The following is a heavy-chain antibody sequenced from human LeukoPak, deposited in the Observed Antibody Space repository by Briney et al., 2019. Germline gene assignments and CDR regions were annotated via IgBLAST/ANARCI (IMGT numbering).Heavy chain of an antibody. CDR3: ARSRWLQSTPFDY. Sequence: SETLSLTCAVSGDSISSSYWWSWVRQPPGKGLEWIGEIFHSGSTNYNPSLKSRVTISVDKSKNQFSLKLSSVTAADTAVYYCARSRWLQSTPFDYWGQGTLVTVSS. CDR1: GDSISSSYW. J-gene: IGHJ4*02. D-gene: IGHD5-24*01. CDR2: IFHSGST. V-gene: IGHV4-4*02.